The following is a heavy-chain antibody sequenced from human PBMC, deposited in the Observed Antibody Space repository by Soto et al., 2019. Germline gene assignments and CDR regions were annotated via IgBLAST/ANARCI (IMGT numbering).Heavy chain of an antibody. Sequence: SETLSLTCTVASGSISSSSYYWGWIRQPPGKGLEWIGSSYYRGSTYYNPSLKSRVTISVDTSKNQFSLKLSSVTAADTAVYYCARVGGINWFDPWGQGTLVTVSS. CDR2: SYYRGST. CDR3: ARVGGINWFDP. CDR1: SGSISSSSYY. D-gene: IGHD3-16*01. J-gene: IGHJ5*02. V-gene: IGHV4-39*07.